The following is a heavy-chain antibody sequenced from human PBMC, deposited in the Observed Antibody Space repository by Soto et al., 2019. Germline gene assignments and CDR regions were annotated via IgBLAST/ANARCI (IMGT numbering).Heavy chain of an antibody. D-gene: IGHD5-12*01. J-gene: IGHJ4*02. V-gene: IGHV3-72*01. CDR3: TRVRGYVGYDFGNYFDY. CDR2: IRSKGDSDST. CDR1: GFIFSDHH. Sequence: EVQLVQSGGGLVQPGGSLRLSCTASGFIFSDHHMDWVRQAPGRGLEWVGRIRSKGDSDSTEYVASVKGRFTISREVSKNSLYLQMNSLKTEDTAVYYCTRVRGYVGYDFGNYFDYWGQGALVSVSS.